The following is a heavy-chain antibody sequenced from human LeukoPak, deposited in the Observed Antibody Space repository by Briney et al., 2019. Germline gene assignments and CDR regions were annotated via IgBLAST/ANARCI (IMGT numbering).Heavy chain of an antibody. Sequence: ASVKVSCKASGYTFTSYDFNWVRQATGQRPEWMGWMNPNSGNTGYAQKFQGRVTMTRNTSISTAYMELSSLRSEDTAVYYCARGLVITDFDYWGQGTLVTVSS. CDR2: MNPNSGNT. J-gene: IGHJ4*02. V-gene: IGHV1-8*01. D-gene: IGHD3-22*01. CDR3: ARGLVITDFDY. CDR1: GYTFTSYD.